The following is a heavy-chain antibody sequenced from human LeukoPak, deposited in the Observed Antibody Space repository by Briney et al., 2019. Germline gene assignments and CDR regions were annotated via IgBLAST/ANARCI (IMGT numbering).Heavy chain of an antibody. CDR1: GFTFSSYG. D-gene: IGHD3-10*01. J-gene: IGHJ4*02. CDR3: ARGMVRGVLGYFDY. V-gene: IGHV3-33*01. CDR2: IWYDGSNK. Sequence: GRSLRLSCAASGFTFSSYGMHWVRQAPGKGLEWVAVIWYDGSNKYYADSVKGRFTISRDNSKNTLYLQMNSLRAEDTAVYYCARGMVRGVLGYFDYWGQGTLVTVSS.